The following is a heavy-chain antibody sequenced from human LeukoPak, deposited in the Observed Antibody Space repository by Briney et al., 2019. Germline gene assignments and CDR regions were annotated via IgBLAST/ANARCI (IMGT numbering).Heavy chain of an antibody. V-gene: IGHV4-39*07. CDR3: ARDGRWLLRGAAFDI. CDR2: IYSSGST. D-gene: IGHD5-24*01. CDR1: GASISSGSNY. J-gene: IGHJ3*02. Sequence: PSETLSLTCSVSGASISSGSNYWGWLRQPPGKTLEWIGSIYSSGSTYYNSSLQSRVIIIIDTPKNHFSLTLSSVTAADTAVYYCARDGRWLLRGAAFDIWGQGTMVTVSS.